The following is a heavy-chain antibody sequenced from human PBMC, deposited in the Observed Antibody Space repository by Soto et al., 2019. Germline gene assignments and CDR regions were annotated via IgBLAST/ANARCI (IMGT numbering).Heavy chain of an antibody. CDR1: GFTFSSYG. D-gene: IGHD1-1*01. V-gene: IGHV3-33*01. CDR3: ARNPHDPRYYYGMDV. CDR2: IWYDGSNK. J-gene: IGHJ6*02. Sequence: GGSLRLSCAASGFTFSSYGMHWVRQAPGKGLEWVAVIWYDGSNKYYADSVKGRFTISRDNSKNTLYLQMNSLRAEDTAVYYCARNPHDPRYYYGMDVWGQGTTVTVSS.